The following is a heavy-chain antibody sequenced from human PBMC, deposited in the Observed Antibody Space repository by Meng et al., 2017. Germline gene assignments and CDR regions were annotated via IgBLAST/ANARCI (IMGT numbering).Heavy chain of an antibody. J-gene: IGHJ4*02. D-gene: IGHD6-19*01. CDR2: INPNSGGT. Sequence: ASVTVSCKASGYTFTRYYMHWVRQAPGQGLEWMGWINPNSGGTNYAQKFQGRVTMTRDTSISTAYMELSRLRSDDTAVYYCARERISSGWYRRDGSEIDYWGQGTLVTVSS. CDR1: GYTFTRYY. V-gene: IGHV1-2*02. CDR3: ARERISSGWYRRDGSEIDY.